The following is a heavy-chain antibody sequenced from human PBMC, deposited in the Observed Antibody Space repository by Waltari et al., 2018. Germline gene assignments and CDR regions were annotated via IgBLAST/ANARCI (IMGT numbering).Heavy chain of an antibody. CDR1: GGSISSYY. D-gene: IGHD3-22*01. J-gene: IGHJ4*02. Sequence: QVQLQESGPGLVKPSETLSLTCTVSGGSISSYYWSWIRQPAGKGLEGIGRIYTSGSTNYTPSLKSGGTMSVDTAKNQFSLKLSSVTAADTAVYYCARDRTDYYDSSGYFDYWGQGTLVTVSS. V-gene: IGHV4-4*07. CDR2: IYTSGST. CDR3: ARDRTDYYDSSGYFDY.